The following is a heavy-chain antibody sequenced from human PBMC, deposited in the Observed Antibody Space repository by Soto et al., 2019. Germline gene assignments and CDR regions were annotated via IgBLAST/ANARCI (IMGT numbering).Heavy chain of an antibody. CDR1: GGSISSGGYS. CDR3: ARRALSHAFVDY. CDR2: IYHSGST. D-gene: IGHD3-10*01. V-gene: IGHV4-30-2*01. J-gene: IGHJ4*02. Sequence: PSETLSLTCAVSGGSISSGGYSWSWIRQPPGKGLEWIGYIYHSGSTYYNPSLKSRVTISVDRSKNQFSLRLSSVTAADTAVYFCARRALSHAFVDYWGQGALVTVSS.